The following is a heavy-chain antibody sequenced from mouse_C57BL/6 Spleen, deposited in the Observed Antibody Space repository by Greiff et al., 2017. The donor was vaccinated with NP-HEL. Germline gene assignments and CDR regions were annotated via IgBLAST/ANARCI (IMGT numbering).Heavy chain of an antibody. CDR1: GYTFTSYW. D-gene: IGHD2-1*01. J-gene: IGHJ4*01. V-gene: IGHV1-69*01. Sequence: QVQLKQPGAELVMPGASVKLSCKASGYTFTSYWMHWVKQRPGQGLEWIGEIDPSDSYTNYNQKFKGKSTLTVDKSSSTAYMQLSSLTSEDSAVYYCARGYYYGNSYAMDQWGQGTSGNGSS. CDR2: IDPSDSYT. CDR3: ARGYYYGNSYAMDQ.